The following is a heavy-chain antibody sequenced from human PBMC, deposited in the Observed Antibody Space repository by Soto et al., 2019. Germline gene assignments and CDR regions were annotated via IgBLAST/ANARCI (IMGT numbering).Heavy chain of an antibody. D-gene: IGHD6-13*01. CDR2: TYYRSKWYN. J-gene: IGHJ6*02. CDR1: GDSVSSNSAA. V-gene: IGHV6-1*01. Sequence: PSQTLSLTCAISGDSVSSNSAAWNWIRQSPSRGLEWLGRTYYRSKWYNDYAVSVKSRITINPDTSKNQFSLQLNSVTPEDTAVYYCAREEGRDSSSWYRSYYYGMDVWGQGTTVTVSS. CDR3: AREEGRDSSSWYRSYYYGMDV.